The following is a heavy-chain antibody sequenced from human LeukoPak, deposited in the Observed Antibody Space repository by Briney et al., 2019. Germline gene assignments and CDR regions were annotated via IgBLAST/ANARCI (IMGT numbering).Heavy chain of an antibody. V-gene: IGHV4-34*01. D-gene: IGHD6-13*01. CDR3: ARYPIAAAGTTI. Sequence: SETLSLTCAVYGGSFSGYYWSWIRQPPGKGLEWIGEINHSGSTNYNPSLKSLVTISVDTSKNQFSLKLSSVTAADTAVYYCARYPIAAAGTTIWGQGTMVTVSS. CDR2: INHSGST. J-gene: IGHJ3*02. CDR1: GGSFSGYY.